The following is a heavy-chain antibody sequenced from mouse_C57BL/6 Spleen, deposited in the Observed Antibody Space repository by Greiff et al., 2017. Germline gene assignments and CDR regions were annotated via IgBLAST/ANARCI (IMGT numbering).Heavy chain of an antibody. J-gene: IGHJ2*01. CDR2: INPSTGGT. D-gene: IGHD1-1*01. Sequence: VQLKQSGPELVKPGASVKISCKASGYSFTGYYMNWVKQSPEKSLEWIGEINPSTGGTTYNQKFKAKATLTVDKSSSTAYMQLKSLTSEDSAVYCCVYGSRRFDYWGQGTTLTVSS. CDR3: VYGSRRFDY. CDR1: GYSFTGYY. V-gene: IGHV1-42*01.